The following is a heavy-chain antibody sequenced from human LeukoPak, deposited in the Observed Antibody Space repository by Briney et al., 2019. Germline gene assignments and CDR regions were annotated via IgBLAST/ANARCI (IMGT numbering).Heavy chain of an antibody. Sequence: SVKVSCKASGGTFSSYAISWVRQAPGQGLEWMGGIIPIFGTANYTQKFQGRVTITADESTSTAYMELSSLRSEDTAVYYCARTEYYDFWSGLSWFDPWGQGTLVTVSS. CDR2: IIPIFGTA. D-gene: IGHD3-3*01. CDR1: GGTFSSYA. V-gene: IGHV1-69*13. J-gene: IGHJ5*02. CDR3: ARTEYYDFWSGLSWFDP.